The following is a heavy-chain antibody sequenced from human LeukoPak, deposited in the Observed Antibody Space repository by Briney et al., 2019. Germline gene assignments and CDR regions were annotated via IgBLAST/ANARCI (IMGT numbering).Heavy chain of an antibody. CDR3: ARRLTQYDCFDP. CDR2: IYYSGST. CDR1: GGSISSGGSR. D-gene: IGHD2-2*01. J-gene: IGHJ5*02. V-gene: IGHV4-31*03. Sequence: SETLSLTCNVSGGSISSGGSRWSWIRQHPGKGLEWIGHIYYSGSTYYNPSLESRLTMSVDTSKNQFSLHLTSVTAADTAVYYCARRLTQYDCFDPWGQGILVTVSS.